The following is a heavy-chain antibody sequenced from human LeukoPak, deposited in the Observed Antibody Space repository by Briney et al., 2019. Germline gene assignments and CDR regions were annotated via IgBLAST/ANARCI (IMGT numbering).Heavy chain of an antibody. D-gene: IGHD6-19*01. CDR2: ISWNSGTI. Sequence: GGSLRLSCAASGFTFDNYAMNWVRQVPGKGLEWISLISWNSGTIGYADSVKGRFTISRDNANNFLYLRMNSLRAEDTALYYCARAYKDRSLAGKKEFFQHWGQGTLVTVSS. CDR3: ARAYKDRSLAGKKEFFQH. J-gene: IGHJ1*01. CDR1: GFTFDNYA. V-gene: IGHV3-9*01.